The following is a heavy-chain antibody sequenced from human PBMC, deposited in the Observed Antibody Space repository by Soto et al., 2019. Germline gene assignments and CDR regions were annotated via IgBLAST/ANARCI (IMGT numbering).Heavy chain of an antibody. V-gene: IGHV3-21*01. CDR2: ISSRSSYI. CDR3: ARDQRYDFWSGYYRDYGMDV. D-gene: IGHD3-3*01. J-gene: IGHJ6*02. CDR1: GFTFSSYT. Sequence: GGSLRLSCAASGFTFSSYTMNWVRQAPGKGLEWVSSISSRSSYIYYADSVKGRFTISRDNAKISVYLQMNSLRAEDTAVYYCARDQRYDFWSGYYRDYGMDVWGQGTTVTVPS.